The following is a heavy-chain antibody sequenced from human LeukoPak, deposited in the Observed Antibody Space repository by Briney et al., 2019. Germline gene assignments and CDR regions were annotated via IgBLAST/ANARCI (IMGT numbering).Heavy chain of an antibody. CDR1: GYSFTSYW. V-gene: IGHV5-51*01. D-gene: IGHD5-18*01. Sequence: GESLKISCKGSGYSFTSYWIGWVRQMPGKGLEWMGIIYPGDSDTRYSPSFQGQVTISADKSISTAYLQWSSLKASDTAMYYCARTITPRFSDTAMVRRNYKPEEYGKYYYYYMDVWGKGTTVTISS. J-gene: IGHJ6*03. CDR3: ARTITPRFSDTAMVRRNYKPEEYGKYYYYYMDV. CDR2: IYPGDSDT.